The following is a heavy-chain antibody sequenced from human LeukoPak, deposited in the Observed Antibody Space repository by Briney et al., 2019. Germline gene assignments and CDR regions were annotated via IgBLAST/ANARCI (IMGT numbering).Heavy chain of an antibody. D-gene: IGHD3-16*01. V-gene: IGHV3-11*03. CDR2: ISRDSSYT. CDR1: GFTFSDYY. J-gene: IGHJ3*02. CDR3: AEGKGGEAFDI. Sequence: GGSLRLSCEASGFTFSDYYMSWLRQAPGKGLEWLSYISRDSSYTKYADSVKGRFTISRDNSKNTLFLQMNSLRAEDTAVYYCAEGKGGEAFDIWGQGTMVTVSS.